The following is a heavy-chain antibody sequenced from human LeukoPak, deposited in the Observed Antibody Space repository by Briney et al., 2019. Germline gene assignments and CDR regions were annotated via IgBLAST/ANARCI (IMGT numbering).Heavy chain of an antibody. CDR1: GGSISSYY. J-gene: IGHJ5*02. CDR2: IYTSGST. CDR3: ARDESYCGGDCGNWFDP. V-gene: IGHV4-4*07. D-gene: IGHD2-21*02. Sequence: SETLFLTCTVSGGSISSYYWSWIRQPAGKGLEWIGRIYTSGSTNYNPSLKSRVTMSVDTSKNQFSLKLSSVTAADTAVYYCARDESYCGGDCGNWFDPWGQGTLVTVSS.